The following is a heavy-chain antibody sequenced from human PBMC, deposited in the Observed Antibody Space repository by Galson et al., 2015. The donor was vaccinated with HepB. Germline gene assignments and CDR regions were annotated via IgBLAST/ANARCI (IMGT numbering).Heavy chain of an antibody. D-gene: IGHD4-23*01. V-gene: IGHV1-2*04. CDR1: GYTFTGYY. Sequence: SVKVSCKASGYTFTGYYMHWVRQAPGQGLEWMGWINPNSGGTNYAQKFQGWVTMTRDTSISTAYMELSRLRSDDTAVYYCARGGGATVELYYYYGMDVWGQGTTVTVSS. CDR2: INPNSGGT. J-gene: IGHJ6*02. CDR3: ARGGGATVELYYYYGMDV.